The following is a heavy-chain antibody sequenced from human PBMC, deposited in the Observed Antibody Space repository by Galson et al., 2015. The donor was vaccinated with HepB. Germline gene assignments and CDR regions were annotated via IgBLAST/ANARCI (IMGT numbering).Heavy chain of an antibody. CDR3: AKDRTSLHNWFDP. V-gene: IGHV3-23*01. CDR2: ISGSGGST. J-gene: IGHJ5*02. CDR1: GFTFSSYA. D-gene: IGHD2-2*01. Sequence: SLRLSCAASGFTFSSYAMSWVRQAPGKGLEWVSAISGSGGSTYYADSVKGRFTISRDNSKNTLYLQMNSLRAEDTAVHYCAKDRTSLHNWFDPWGQGTLVTVSS.